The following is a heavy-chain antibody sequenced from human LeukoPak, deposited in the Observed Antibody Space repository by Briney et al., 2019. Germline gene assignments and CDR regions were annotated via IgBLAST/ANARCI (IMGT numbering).Heavy chain of an antibody. Sequence: SETLSLTCTVSGGSISSYYWSWIRQPAGKGLEWIGRIYTSGSTNYNPSLQSRVTISVDTSKNQFSLKLSSVTAADTAVYYCASSQMEMATIDYWGQGTLVTVSS. D-gene: IGHD5-24*01. CDR3: ASSQMEMATIDY. CDR2: IYTSGST. CDR1: GGSISSYY. J-gene: IGHJ4*02. V-gene: IGHV4-4*07.